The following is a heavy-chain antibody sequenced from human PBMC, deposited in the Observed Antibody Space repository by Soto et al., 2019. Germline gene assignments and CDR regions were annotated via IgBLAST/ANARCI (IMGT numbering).Heavy chain of an antibody. Sequence: PSETLCLTRSVADGKIGGYYWSWISKNPGQGLEWLGTIYSLGNTYYNPSLKSRVTISVDKSKSQLFLKLSSVTAPDTAVYYCARQIYHSSGYYYAYWGQGTLVTVSS. J-gene: IGHJ4*02. CDR3: ARQIYHSSGYYYAY. V-gene: IGHV4-39*01. D-gene: IGHD3-22*01. CDR1: DGKIGGYY. CDR2: IYSLGNT.